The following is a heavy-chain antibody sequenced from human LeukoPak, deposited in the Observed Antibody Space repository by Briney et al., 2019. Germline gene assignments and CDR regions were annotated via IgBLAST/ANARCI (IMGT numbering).Heavy chain of an antibody. Sequence: ASVTVSCKASGYTFTSYGISWVRQAPGQGLEWMGWISAYNGNTNYAQKLQGRVTMTTDTSTSTAYMELRSLRSDDTAVYYCARATLFYGSGYGMDVWGQGTTVTVSS. CDR2: ISAYNGNT. CDR3: ARATLFYGSGYGMDV. D-gene: IGHD3-10*01. CDR1: GYTFTSYG. V-gene: IGHV1-18*01. J-gene: IGHJ6*02.